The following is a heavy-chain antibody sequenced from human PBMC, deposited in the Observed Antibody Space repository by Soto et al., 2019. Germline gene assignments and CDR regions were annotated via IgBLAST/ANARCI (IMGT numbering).Heavy chain of an antibody. J-gene: IGHJ4*02. CDR1: GFTFSSYG. V-gene: IGHV3-33*01. D-gene: IGHD3-22*01. CDR2: IWYDGSNK. CDR3: AREHYYDSSGYYYEGYYLDY. Sequence: QVQLVESGGGVVQPGRSLRLSCAASGFTFSSYGMHWVRQAPGKGLEWVAVIWYDGSNKYYADSVKGRFTISRDNSKITLYLQMNSLRAEDTAVYYCAREHYYDSSGYYYEGYYLDYWGQGPLVTVSS.